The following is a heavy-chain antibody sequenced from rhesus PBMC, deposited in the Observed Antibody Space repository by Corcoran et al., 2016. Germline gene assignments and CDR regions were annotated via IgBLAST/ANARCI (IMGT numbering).Heavy chain of an antibody. CDR1: GASLRHFL. Sequence: QVQLQESGPGLVKPSETLSLTCAFSGASLRHFLWICIRQSPRKGLEWIGEINGNSGKTYYNPSLKSRVTISKDASKNQFSLKVNSVTAADTAVYYCERDMKYGNFYGLDSWGQGVVVTVSS. J-gene: IGHJ6*01. CDR2: INGNSGKT. V-gene: IGHV4-80*01. CDR3: ERDMKYGNFYGLDS. D-gene: IGHD4-29*01.